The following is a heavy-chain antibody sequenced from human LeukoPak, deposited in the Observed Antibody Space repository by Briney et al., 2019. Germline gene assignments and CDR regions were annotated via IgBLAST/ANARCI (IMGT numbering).Heavy chain of an antibody. J-gene: IGHJ5*02. CDR3: ASSYGSGSSYWFDP. CDR2: ISAYNGNT. Sequence: GASVKVSCKASGYTFTSYGISWVRQAPGQGLEWMGWISAYNGNTNYAQKLQGRVTMTTDTSTSTAYMELRSLRSDDTAVYYCASSYGSGSSYWFDPWGQGTLVTVSS. V-gene: IGHV1-18*01. D-gene: IGHD3-10*01. CDR1: GYTFTSYG.